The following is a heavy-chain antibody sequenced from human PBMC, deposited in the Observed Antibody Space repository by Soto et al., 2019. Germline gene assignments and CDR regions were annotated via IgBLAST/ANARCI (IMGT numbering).Heavy chain of an antibody. CDR3: ARLGASPVYYDSSGHAFDI. CDR2: IYPGDSDT. D-gene: IGHD3-22*01. CDR1: GYSFTSYW. J-gene: IGHJ3*02. Sequence: GESLKISCKGSGYSFTSYWIGWVRQMPGKGLEWMGIIYPGDSDTRYSPSFQGQVTISADKSISTAYLQWSSLKASDTAMYYCARLGASPVYYDSSGHAFDIWGQGTMVTVSS. V-gene: IGHV5-51*01.